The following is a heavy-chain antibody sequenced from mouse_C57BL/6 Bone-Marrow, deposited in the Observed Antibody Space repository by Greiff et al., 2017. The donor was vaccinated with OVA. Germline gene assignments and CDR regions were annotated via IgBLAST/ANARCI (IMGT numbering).Heavy chain of an antibody. CDR1: GYTFTSYW. D-gene: IGHD2-3*01. Sequence: QVQLQQPGAELVMPGASVKLSCKASGYTFTSYWMHWVKQRPGQGLEWIGEIVPSDSYTNYNQKFKGKSTLTVDKSSSTAYMQLSSLTSEDSAVYYCAREEGWLPPWFAYWGQGTLVTVSA. CDR3: AREEGWLPPWFAY. V-gene: IGHV1-69*01. CDR2: IVPSDSYT. J-gene: IGHJ3*01.